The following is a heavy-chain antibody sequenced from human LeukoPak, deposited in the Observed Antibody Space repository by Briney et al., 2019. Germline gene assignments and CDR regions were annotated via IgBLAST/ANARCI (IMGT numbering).Heavy chain of an antibody. CDR3: AKGSHGYSSSSADY. CDR2: ISGSGGNT. CDR1: GFIVSSNY. J-gene: IGHJ4*02. D-gene: IGHD6-6*01. Sequence: GGSLRLSCVASGFIVSSNYMSWVRQAPGKGLEWVSVISGSGGNTYYADSVKGRFTISRDNSKNTLYLQMNSLRVDDTAVYSCAKGSHGYSSSSADYWGQGTLVTVSS. V-gene: IGHV3-23*01.